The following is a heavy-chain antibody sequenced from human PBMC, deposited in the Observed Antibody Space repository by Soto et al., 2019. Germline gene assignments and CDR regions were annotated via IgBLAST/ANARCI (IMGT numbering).Heavy chain of an antibody. Sequence: LRLSCAASGFTVSNNYMSWVRQAPGKGLEWVSLIYSGGSTFYADSVKGRFTISRDNSKNTLFLQMNSLRAEDTAVYFCATYTSLDYWGQGTLVTVSS. CDR2: IYSGGST. V-gene: IGHV3-53*01. D-gene: IGHD2-2*02. J-gene: IGHJ4*02. CDR3: ATYTSLDY. CDR1: GFTVSNNY.